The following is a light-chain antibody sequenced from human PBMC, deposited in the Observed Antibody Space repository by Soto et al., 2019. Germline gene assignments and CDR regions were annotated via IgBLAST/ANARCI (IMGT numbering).Light chain of an antibody. V-gene: IGKV1-5*01. Sequence: DIQMTQSPSTLSASIGDRVTITCRASQSITTLLAWYQQKPGKAPQILIYDASKLEPGVPSRLSGGGSGTELTLTISSLQPDDFATYYCQQYSTYPLTFGGGTKVDI. CDR2: DAS. J-gene: IGKJ4*01. CDR3: QQYSTYPLT. CDR1: QSITTL.